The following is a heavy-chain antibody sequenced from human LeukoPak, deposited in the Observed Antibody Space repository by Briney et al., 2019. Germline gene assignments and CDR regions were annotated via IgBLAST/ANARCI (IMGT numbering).Heavy chain of an antibody. D-gene: IGHD2/OR15-2a*01. CDR1: GGSIGSYY. CDR3: ASFYGDY. CDR2: IYYSGST. J-gene: IGHJ4*02. V-gene: IGHV4-59*01. Sequence: SETLSLTCSVSGGSIGSYYWSWIRQPPGKGLEWIGYIYYSGSTNYNPSLKSRVTISVDTSKNQFSLKLSSVTAADTAVYYCASFYGDYWGQGTLVTVSS.